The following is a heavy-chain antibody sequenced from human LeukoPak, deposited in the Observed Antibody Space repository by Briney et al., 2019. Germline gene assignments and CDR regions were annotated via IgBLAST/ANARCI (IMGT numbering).Heavy chain of an antibody. D-gene: IGHD2-2*01. J-gene: IGHJ4*02. Sequence: GGSLRLSCAASRFTFSSNAMSWVRQAPGKGLEWVSTVSGSGGATYYAESVKGRFTISRDNSKNTLYLQMNSLRVEDTAIYYPLIPAMNYWGQGTLVIVSS. CDR2: VSGSGGAT. V-gene: IGHV3-23*01. CDR3: LIPAMNY. CDR1: RFTFSSNA.